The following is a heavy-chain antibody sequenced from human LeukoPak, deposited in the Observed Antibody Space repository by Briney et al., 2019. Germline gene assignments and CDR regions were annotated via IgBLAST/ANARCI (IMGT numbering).Heavy chain of an antibody. CDR1: GFTFSGYS. CDR2: FGTRSTSI. Sequence: GGSLRLSCAASGFTFSGYSMNWIRQAPGKGLEWVSSFGTRSTSIYHAGSVKGRFAISRDNAKNSLYLQMNSLRAEDTALYYCAREVSEGFDFWGQGTLVTVSS. V-gene: IGHV3-21*01. J-gene: IGHJ4*02. CDR3: AREVSEGFDF. D-gene: IGHD3-22*01.